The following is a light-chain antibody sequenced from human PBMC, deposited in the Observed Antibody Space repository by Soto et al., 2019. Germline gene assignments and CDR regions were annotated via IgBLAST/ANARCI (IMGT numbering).Light chain of an antibody. CDR1: SSNIGSNS. Sequence: QAVVTQPPSASGTPGQRVTISCSGGSSNIGSNSVYWYQQLPGTPPKLLIYTNSQRPSGVPDRFSGSKSGTSASLAISGLQSEDEADYFCAAWDDSLNWVFGGGTKLTVL. J-gene: IGLJ3*02. V-gene: IGLV1-44*01. CDR2: TNS. CDR3: AAWDDSLNWV.